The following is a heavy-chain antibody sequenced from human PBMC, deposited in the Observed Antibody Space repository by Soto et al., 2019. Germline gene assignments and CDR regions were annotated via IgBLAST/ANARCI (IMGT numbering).Heavy chain of an antibody. J-gene: IGHJ4*02. D-gene: IGHD5-12*01. CDR2: IKGDETST. CDR3: ARGVSGYYGFDY. V-gene: IGHV3-74*01. Sequence: EVQLVESGGGPAQFGGSLRLSCAASGFTFSNYWMHWVRQVPGKGLVWVPRIKGDETSTGYADSVKGRFTIFRDNVKNTLYLQMNSLRAEDTAVYYCARGVSGYYGFDYWGQGTLVTVSS. CDR1: GFTFSNYW.